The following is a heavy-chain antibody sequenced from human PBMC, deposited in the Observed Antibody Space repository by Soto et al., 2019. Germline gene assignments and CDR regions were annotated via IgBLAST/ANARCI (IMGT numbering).Heavy chain of an antibody. CDR2: IIPIFGTA. V-gene: IGHV1-69*01. D-gene: IGHD2-15*01. Sequence: QVQLVQSGAEVKKPGSSVKVSCKASGGTFSSYAISWVRQAPGQGLEWMGGIIPIFGTANYAQKFQGRVTITADESTSTAYMELSSLRSEDTAVYYWASLVYCSGGSCRNWFDPWGQGTLVTVSS. J-gene: IGHJ5*02. CDR3: ASLVYCSGGSCRNWFDP. CDR1: GGTFSSYA.